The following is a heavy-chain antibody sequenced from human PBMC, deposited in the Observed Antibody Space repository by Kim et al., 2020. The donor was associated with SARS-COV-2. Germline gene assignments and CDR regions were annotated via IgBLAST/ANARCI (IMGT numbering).Heavy chain of an antibody. D-gene: IGHD3-16*01. J-gene: IGHJ4*02. V-gene: IGHV3-33*08. Sequence: GGSLRLSCAASGFTFSSYGIHWVRQAPGKGLEWVAVIWFDGSNKYYGDSVRGRFTVSRDNSKNTVFLQMNSLTAEDTAVYYCARDGGASLDYWGQGTLVTVPS. CDR2: IWFDGSNK. CDR1: GFTFSSYG. CDR3: ARDGGASLDY.